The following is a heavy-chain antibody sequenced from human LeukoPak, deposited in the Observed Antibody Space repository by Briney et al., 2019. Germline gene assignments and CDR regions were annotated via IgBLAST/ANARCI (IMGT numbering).Heavy chain of an antibody. V-gene: IGHV3-23*01. J-gene: IGHJ4*02. CDR2: ISGSGGST. CDR3: AKLGYCSSTSCSGDFDY. CDR1: GFTFSSYA. Sequence: GGSLRLSCAASGFTFSSYAMSWVRQAPGKGLEWVSDISGSGGSTYYADSVKGRFTISRDNSKNTLYLQMNSLRAEDTAVYYCAKLGYCSSTSCSGDFDYWGQGTLVTVSS. D-gene: IGHD2-2*01.